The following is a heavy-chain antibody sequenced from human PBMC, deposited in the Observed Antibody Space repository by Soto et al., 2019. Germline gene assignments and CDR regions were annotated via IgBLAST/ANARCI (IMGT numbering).Heavy chain of an antibody. J-gene: IGHJ6*03. CDR2: ISSSGSTI. CDR3: ARSGKYYDFWSGYYHYYYMDV. D-gene: IGHD3-3*01. CDR1: GFTFSDYY. V-gene: IGHV3-11*01. Sequence: PGGSLRLSCAASGFTFSDYYMSWIRQAPGKGLEWVSYISSSGSTIYYADSVKGRFTISRDNAKNSLYLQMNSLRAEDTAVYYCARSGKYYDFWSGYYHYYYMDVWGKGTTVTVSS.